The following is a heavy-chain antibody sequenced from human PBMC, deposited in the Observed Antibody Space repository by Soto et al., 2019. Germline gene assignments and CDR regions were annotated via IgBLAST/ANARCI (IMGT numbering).Heavy chain of an antibody. CDR3: AREVGYGDFSAALLD. Sequence: VQLMQSGAEVKQPGSSVKVSCKASGGTFSSHSINWVRQAPGQGLAWMGGIITLFGTANYAQNFQGRVTLTADQSTRTDYMELNSLRSDVTAVYYCAREVGYGDFSAALLDWGQGTLVTVSS. CDR2: IITLFGTA. CDR1: GGTFSSHS. V-gene: IGHV1-69*01. J-gene: IGHJ4*02. D-gene: IGHD4-17*01.